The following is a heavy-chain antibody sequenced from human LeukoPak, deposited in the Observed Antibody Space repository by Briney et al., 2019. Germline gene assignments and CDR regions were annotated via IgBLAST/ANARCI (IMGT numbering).Heavy chain of an antibody. CDR1: GYTFTSYG. V-gene: IGHV1-69*13. J-gene: IGHJ6*03. CDR3: AGDRYYGSGSYRTDYYYYYMDV. CDR2: IIPIFGTA. Sequence: SVKVSCKASGYTFTSYGISWVRQAPGQGLEWMGGIIPIFGTANYAQKFQGRVTITADESTSTAYMELSSLRSEDTAVYYCAGDRYYGSGSYRTDYYYYYMDVWGKGTTVTISS. D-gene: IGHD3-10*01.